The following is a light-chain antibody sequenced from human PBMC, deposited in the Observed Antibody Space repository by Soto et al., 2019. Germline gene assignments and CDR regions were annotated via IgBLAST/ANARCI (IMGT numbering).Light chain of an antibody. CDR3: QQYEDPPVT. V-gene: IGKV1-33*01. CDR2: DAS. Sequence: DIQLTQSPSSLSASVGDRVTFTCQASQGVRNYLNWYQQKSGQAPKLLIHDASNSQTGVPSRFSGSGSGTDFSFTISSLQPEDIAIYYCQQYEDPPVTFGGGTKVDIK. CDR1: QGVRNY. J-gene: IGKJ4*01.